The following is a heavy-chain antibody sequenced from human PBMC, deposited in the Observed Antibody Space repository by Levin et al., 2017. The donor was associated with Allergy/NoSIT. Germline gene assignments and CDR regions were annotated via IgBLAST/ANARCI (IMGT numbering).Heavy chain of an antibody. V-gene: IGHV3-11*05. CDR3: ARDLPLMVRGVIGTYYYYGMDV. Sequence: PGGSLRLSCAASGFTFSDYYMSWIRQAPGKGLEWVSYISSSSSYTNYADSVKGRFTISRDNAKNSLYLQMNSLRAEDTAVYYCARDLPLMVRGVIGTYYYYGMDVWGQGTTVTVSS. J-gene: IGHJ6*02. CDR2: ISSSSSYT. D-gene: IGHD3-10*01. CDR1: GFTFSDYY.